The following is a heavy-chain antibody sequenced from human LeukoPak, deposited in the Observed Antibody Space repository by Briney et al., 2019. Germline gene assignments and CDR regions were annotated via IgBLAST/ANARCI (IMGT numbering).Heavy chain of an antibody. V-gene: IGHV3-23*01. Sequence: GESLRPSCAASGFTFSSYAMSWVRQAPGKGLEWVSAISGSGGSTYYADSVKGRFTISRDNSKNTLYLQMNSLRAEDTAVYYCAKEGQWLPTVDYWGQGTLVTVSS. CDR2: ISGSGGST. D-gene: IGHD6-19*01. CDR1: GFTFSSYA. CDR3: AKEGQWLPTVDY. J-gene: IGHJ4*02.